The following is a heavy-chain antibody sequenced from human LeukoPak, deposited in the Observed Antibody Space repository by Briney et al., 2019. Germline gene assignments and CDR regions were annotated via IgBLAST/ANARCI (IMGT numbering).Heavy chain of an antibody. CDR1: GFTFNNYA. Sequence: GGSLRLSCAASGFTFNNYAMSWVRQAPGKGLEWVSSITSTGTANYADSVKDRFVISRDNSKDTLFLQMNSLRVEDTAVYYCANTGSYSVYWGQGTLVTVSS. D-gene: IGHD1-26*01. V-gene: IGHV3-23*01. CDR2: ITSTGTA. J-gene: IGHJ4*02. CDR3: ANTGSYSVY.